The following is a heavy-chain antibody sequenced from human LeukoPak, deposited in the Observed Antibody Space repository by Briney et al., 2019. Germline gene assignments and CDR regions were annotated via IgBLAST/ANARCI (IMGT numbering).Heavy chain of an antibody. D-gene: IGHD6-25*01. CDR2: IWPDGSKK. V-gene: IGHV3-30*02. Sequence: GGSLRLSCAASGFTFSTYAMHWVRQAPGKGLEWVAFIWPDGSKKYYADSVKGRFAISRENSKNTVYLQMNDLSPEDTALYFCAKISSSAESNFDYWGQGTLLTVSS. CDR1: GFTFSTYA. J-gene: IGHJ4*02. CDR3: AKISSSAESNFDY.